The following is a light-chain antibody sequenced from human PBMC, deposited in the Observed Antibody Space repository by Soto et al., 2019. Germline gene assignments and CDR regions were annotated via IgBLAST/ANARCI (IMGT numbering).Light chain of an antibody. V-gene: IGKV1-5*02. CDR2: HAS. CDR3: QQYNSYS. CDR1: QTISSW. J-gene: IGKJ1*01. Sequence: DIQMTQSPSTLSGSVGDRITIICRASQTISSWLAWYQQKPGTAPKVLINHASSLQSGVPSRFSGSGSGTEFTLTISSLQPYDFATYYCQQYNSYSFGQGTKVDIK.